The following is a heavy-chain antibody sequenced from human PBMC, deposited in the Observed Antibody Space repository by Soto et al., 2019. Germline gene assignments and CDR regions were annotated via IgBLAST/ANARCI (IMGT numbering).Heavy chain of an antibody. CDR1: GFTFSSYG. J-gene: IGHJ4*02. CDR2: ISYDGSNK. D-gene: IGHD3-9*01. V-gene: IGHV3-30*03. Sequence: PGGSLRLSCAASGFTFSSYGMHWVRQAPGKGLEWVAFISYDGSNKYFADSVKGRFTISRDNSKNTLCLQMNSLRAEDTAVYYCATEYYDILTGYLKSGFDYWGQGTLVTVSS. CDR3: ATEYYDILTGYLKSGFDY.